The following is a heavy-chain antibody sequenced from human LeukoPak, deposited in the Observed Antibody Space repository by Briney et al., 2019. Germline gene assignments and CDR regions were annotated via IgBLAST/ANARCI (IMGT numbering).Heavy chain of an antibody. D-gene: IGHD4-17*01. J-gene: IGHJ4*02. CDR2: INPSGGST. Sequence: ASVKVSRKASGYTFNNYYMKWVRQAPGQGLEWMGIINPSGGSTSYAQKFQGRVTMTRDTSTSTVYMELSSLRSDDTAVYYCARSRDYGDYFDYWGQGTLVTVSS. V-gene: IGHV1-46*02. CDR1: GYTFNNYY. CDR3: ARSRDYGDYFDY.